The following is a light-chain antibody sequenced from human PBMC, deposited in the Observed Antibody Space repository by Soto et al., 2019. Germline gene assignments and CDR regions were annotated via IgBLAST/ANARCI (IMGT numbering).Light chain of an antibody. Sequence: DIVMTQSPDSLAVSLGERATINCKSSQSVLSSSNNKNYLAWYQQKPGQPPKLLFYWASTRESGVPDRFSGSGSGTEFNLTISTLQTEEGALHYCQQYDRSPLTFSKGTRLEIK. CDR1: QSVLSSSNNKNY. CDR2: WAS. CDR3: QQYDRSPLT. J-gene: IGKJ5*01. V-gene: IGKV4-1*01.